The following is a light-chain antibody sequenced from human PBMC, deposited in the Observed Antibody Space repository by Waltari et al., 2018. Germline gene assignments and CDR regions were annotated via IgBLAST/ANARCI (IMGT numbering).Light chain of an antibody. Sequence: QSALTQPASVSGSPGQSITIPCTGTSSDIGGYNFVSWYQQHPGKAPKLMIYEVNKRPSGVSNRFSGSKSGNTASLTISGLQAEDEGDYYCSSYTSSTTRVVFGGGTKLTVL. CDR3: SSYTSSTTRVV. CDR1: SSDIGGYNF. CDR2: EVN. J-gene: IGLJ2*01. V-gene: IGLV2-14*01.